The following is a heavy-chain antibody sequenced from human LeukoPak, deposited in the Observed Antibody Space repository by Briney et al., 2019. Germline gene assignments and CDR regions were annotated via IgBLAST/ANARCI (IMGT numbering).Heavy chain of an antibody. Sequence: GASVKVSCKTSGYTFTNHGISWVRQAPGQGLEWMGWISGYNGNTNYVQKFRGRVTMTTDTSTSTAYIELRSLSSDDTAVYYCARDLSLGRHDDGEPFDYWGQGTLVTVSS. D-gene: IGHD4-17*01. CDR1: GYTFTNHG. V-gene: IGHV1-18*01. CDR3: ARDLSLGRHDDGEPFDY. J-gene: IGHJ4*02. CDR2: ISGYNGNT.